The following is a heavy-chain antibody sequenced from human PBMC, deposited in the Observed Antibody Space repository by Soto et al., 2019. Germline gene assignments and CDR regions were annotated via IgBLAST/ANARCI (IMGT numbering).Heavy chain of an antibody. J-gene: IGHJ4*02. CDR1: GFTFSSYG. V-gene: IGHV3-30*18. CDR2: ISYDGSNK. CDR3: AKDPGYSSGWYYFDY. D-gene: IGHD6-19*01. Sequence: QVQLVESGGGVVQPGRSLRLSCAASGFTFSSYGMHWVRQAPGKGLEWVAVISYDGSNKYYADSVKGRFTISRDNSKNTLYLQMNGLRAEDTAVYYCAKDPGYSSGWYYFDYWGQGTLVTVSS.